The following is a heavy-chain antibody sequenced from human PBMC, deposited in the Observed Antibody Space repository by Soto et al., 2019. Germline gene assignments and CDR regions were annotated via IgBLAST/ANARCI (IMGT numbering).Heavy chain of an antibody. CDR2: MNPNSGNT. J-gene: IGHJ6*02. CDR3: ARTGAYTVVGFYYYYGMDV. D-gene: IGHD3-16*01. Sequence: QVQLVQSGAEVKKPGASVKVSCKASGYTFTSYDINWVRQATGQGLEWMGWMNPNSGNTGYAQKFQGTVTMTRNTSISTAYMELSSLRSEDTAVYYCARTGAYTVVGFYYYYGMDVWGQGTTVTVSS. CDR1: GYTFTSYD. V-gene: IGHV1-8*01.